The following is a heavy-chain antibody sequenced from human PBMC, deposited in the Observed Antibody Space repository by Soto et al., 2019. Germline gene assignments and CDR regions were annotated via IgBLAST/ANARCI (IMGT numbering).Heavy chain of an antibody. CDR3: ARDSDEGGRMTIYYFDY. CDR1: GGSISSGGYY. CDR2: IYYSGST. D-gene: IGHD1-26*01. Sequence: PSETLSLTCTVSGGSISSGGYYWSWIRQHPGKGLEWIGYIYYSGSTYYNPSLKSRVTISVDTSKNQFSLKLSSVTAADTAVYYCARDSDEGGRMTIYYFDYWGQGTLVTVSS. J-gene: IGHJ4*02. V-gene: IGHV4-31*03.